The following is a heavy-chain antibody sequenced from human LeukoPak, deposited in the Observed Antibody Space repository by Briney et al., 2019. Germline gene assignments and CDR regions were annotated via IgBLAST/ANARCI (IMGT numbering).Heavy chain of an antibody. CDR1: GFSFNNYA. CDR2: ISTTGGST. V-gene: IGHV3-23*01. CDR3: AKDWTTVVTPKGYYFDS. D-gene: IGHD4-23*01. J-gene: IGHJ4*02. Sequence: GGSLRLSCAASGFSFNNYAMSWVRQAPGKGLEWVSAISTTGGSTYYADSVKGWFTVSRDNSKNTLSLQMDSLRVEDTALYYCAKDWTTVVTPKGYYFDSWGQGTLVTVSS.